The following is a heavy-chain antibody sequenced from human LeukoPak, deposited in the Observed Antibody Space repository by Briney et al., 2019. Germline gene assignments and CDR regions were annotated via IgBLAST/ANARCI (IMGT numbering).Heavy chain of an antibody. CDR2: IYSSGST. D-gene: IGHD4-17*01. Sequence: GGSLRLSCAASGFTVSSHYMNWVRQAPGKGLEWVSVIYSSGSTYYADSVKGRFTISRDNSKNTLYLQMNSLRAEDTAVYYCARDLYGVSHDYWGQGTLVTVSS. CDR3: ARDLYGVSHDY. CDR1: GFTVSSHY. V-gene: IGHV3-53*01. J-gene: IGHJ4*02.